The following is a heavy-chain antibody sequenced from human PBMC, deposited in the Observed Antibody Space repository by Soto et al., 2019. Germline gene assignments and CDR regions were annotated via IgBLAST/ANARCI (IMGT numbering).Heavy chain of an antibody. CDR1: GYTFTSYG. D-gene: IGHD3-10*01. Sequence: KVSCKASGYTFTSYGISWVRQAPGQGLEWMGRIIPILGIANYAQKFQGRVTITADKSTSTAYMELSSLRSEDTAVYYCARDPYGSGSYSDYYYGMDVWGQGTTVTVSS. V-gene: IGHV1-69*04. CDR3: ARDPYGSGSYSDYYYGMDV. CDR2: IIPILGIA. J-gene: IGHJ6*02.